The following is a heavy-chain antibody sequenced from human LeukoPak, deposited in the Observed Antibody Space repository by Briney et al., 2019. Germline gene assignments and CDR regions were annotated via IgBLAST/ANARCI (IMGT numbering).Heavy chain of an antibody. CDR1: GFTFSSYS. Sequence: PGGSLRLSCAASGFTFSSYSMNWVRQAPGKGLEWASSISSSSSYIYYADSVKDRFTISRDNAKNSLYLQMNSLRAEDTAVYYCARANSGYDYYYYGMDVWGKGTTVTVSS. CDR3: ARANSGYDYYYYGMDV. CDR2: ISSSSSYI. V-gene: IGHV3-21*01. D-gene: IGHD5-12*01. J-gene: IGHJ6*04.